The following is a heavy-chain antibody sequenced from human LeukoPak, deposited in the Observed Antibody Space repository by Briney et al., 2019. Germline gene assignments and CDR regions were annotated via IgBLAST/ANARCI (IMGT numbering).Heavy chain of an antibody. V-gene: IGHV3-23*01. CDR3: AKDHGDILTGYGGSFDY. D-gene: IGHD3-9*01. CDR1: GFTFSSYG. J-gene: IGHJ4*02. CDR2: ISGSGGST. Sequence: GGSLRLSCAASGFTFSSYGMSWVRQAPGKGLEWVSAISGSGGSTYYADSVKGRFTISRDNSKNTLYLQMNSLRAEDTAVYYCAKDHGDILTGYGGSFDYWGQGTLVTVSS.